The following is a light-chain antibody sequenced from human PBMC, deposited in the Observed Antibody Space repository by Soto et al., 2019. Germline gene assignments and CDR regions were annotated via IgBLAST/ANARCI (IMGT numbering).Light chain of an antibody. V-gene: IGKV3-20*01. J-gene: IGKJ4*01. CDR3: QQYGSSPPLT. CDR2: GAS. CDR1: QSVSSSY. Sequence: VFTQSAGTVSLSPGERATLSCRASQSVSSSYLAWYQQKPGQAPRLLIYGASSRATGIPDRFSGSGSGTDFTLTISRLEPEDFVVYYCQQYGSSPPLTFGGGTKVDIK.